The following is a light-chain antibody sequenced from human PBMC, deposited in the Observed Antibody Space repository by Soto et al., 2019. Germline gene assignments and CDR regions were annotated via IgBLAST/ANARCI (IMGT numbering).Light chain of an antibody. CDR3: QQYNRWVT. CDR2: GAS. V-gene: IGKV3-15*01. J-gene: IGKJ4*01. CDR1: QSVSNN. Sequence: MAQSAATVSVSTGERVTLSCRASQSVSNNLAWYQQKPGQAPRLLIYGASTRATGVPARFSGSGSGTEFTLTISSLQSEDFAVYYCQQYNRWVTFGGRTKA.